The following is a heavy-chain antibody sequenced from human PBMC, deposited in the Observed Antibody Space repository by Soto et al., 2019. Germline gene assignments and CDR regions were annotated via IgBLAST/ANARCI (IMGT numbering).Heavy chain of an antibody. CDR1: GGSISSFY. J-gene: IGHJ5*02. CDR2: IYTSGST. V-gene: IGHV4-4*07. Sequence: SETLSLTCTVSGGSISSFYWSWIRQPAGKGLEWIGRIYTSGSTNYNPSLKSRVTMSVDTSKNQFSLKLSSVTAADTAVYYCARDRASPYGSGSPNWFDAWGQGTLVTVSS. CDR3: ARDRASPYGSGSPNWFDA. D-gene: IGHD3-10*01.